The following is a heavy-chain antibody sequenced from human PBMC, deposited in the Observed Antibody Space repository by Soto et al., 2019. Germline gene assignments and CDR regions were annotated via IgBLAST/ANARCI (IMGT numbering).Heavy chain of an antibody. CDR3: ARGPLDGAGSLDS. CDR1: GDTFDTYT. V-gene: IGHV1-69*12. Sequence: QVQLVQSGAEVKKPGSSVKVSCTPSGDTFDTYTITWVRQAPGQGLEWMGGITPMLETSDYAQKFQGRVTITADDSTDTAYMELTSLTSQDTAVYYCARGPLDGAGSLDSWGQGTLVSVPA. CDR2: ITPMLETS. J-gene: IGHJ5*01. D-gene: IGHD3-10*01.